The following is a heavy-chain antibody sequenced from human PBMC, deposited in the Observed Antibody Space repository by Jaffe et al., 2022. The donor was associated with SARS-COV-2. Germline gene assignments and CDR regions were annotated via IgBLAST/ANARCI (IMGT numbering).Heavy chain of an antibody. CDR1: GFTFTNAW. J-gene: IGHJ6*02. CDR2: IKSNSDGGTT. CDR3: TTDVVFVVVVGVRFGAMDV. Sequence: EVQLVESGGGLVRPGGSLRLSCAASGFTFTNAWMSWVRRAPGKGLEWVGHIKSNSDGGTTDYAAPVKGRFTVSRDDSKDTLYLQMDSLKTEDTAVYYCTTDVVFVVVVGVRFGAMDVWGQGTTVTVSS. V-gene: IGHV3-15*01. D-gene: IGHD2-15*01.